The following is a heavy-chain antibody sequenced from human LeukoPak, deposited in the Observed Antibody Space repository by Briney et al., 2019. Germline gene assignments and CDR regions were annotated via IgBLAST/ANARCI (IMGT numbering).Heavy chain of an antibody. V-gene: IGHV3-23*01. D-gene: IGHD1-26*01. CDR3: AKRMGPYSGSYPFDY. CDR1: GFTFRLYA. J-gene: IGHJ4*02. Sequence: GGSLRLSCAASGFTFRLYALSWVRQVSGKGPERVSGITGSGDNTYYADSVKGRFTISRDNSKDTLYLQMSSLRAEDTALYYCAKRMGPYSGSYPFDYWGQGTLVTVSS. CDR2: ITGSGDNT.